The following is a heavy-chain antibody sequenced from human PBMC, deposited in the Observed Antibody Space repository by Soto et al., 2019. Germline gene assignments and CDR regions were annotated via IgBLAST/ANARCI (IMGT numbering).Heavy chain of an antibody. CDR2: IYPRVSDT. Sequence: GESLKISCKGSGYSFTTYWIGWVRLMPGKGLEGMGIIYPRVSDTTYSPSFQGQVTISADKSIITAYPQWSSLKASHTALYYCARSRHSHNVMDVWGQGTTVTVSS. V-gene: IGHV5-51*01. CDR3: ARSRHSHNVMDV. J-gene: IGHJ6*02. D-gene: IGHD3-3*02. CDR1: GYSFTTYW.